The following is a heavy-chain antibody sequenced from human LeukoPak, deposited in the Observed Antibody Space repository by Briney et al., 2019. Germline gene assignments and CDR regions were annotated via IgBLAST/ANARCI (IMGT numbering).Heavy chain of an antibody. CDR2: IIPILGIA. V-gene: IGHV1-69*04. Sequence: GASVKVSCKASGGTFSSYAISWVRQAPGQGLEWMGRIIPILGIANYAQKFQGRVTITADKSTSTAYMELSSLRSEDTAVYYCARAGRLGRRASPFDPWGQGTLDTVSS. CDR3: ARAGRLGRRASPFDP. J-gene: IGHJ5*02. D-gene: IGHD1-26*01. CDR1: GGTFSSYA.